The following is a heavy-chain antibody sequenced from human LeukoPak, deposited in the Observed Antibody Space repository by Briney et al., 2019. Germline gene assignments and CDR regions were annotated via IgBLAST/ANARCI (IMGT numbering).Heavy chain of an antibody. CDR3: ARENYFDY. CDR2: IKQDGSET. J-gene: IGHJ4*02. CDR1: GFTFRNYW. Sequence: PGGSLRLSCAASGFTFRNYWMGWVRQAPGKGLEWVANIKQDGSETYYVDSVKGRFTISRDNAKNLLYLQMNSLRAEDTAVYYCARENYFDYWGQGTLVTVSS. V-gene: IGHV3-7*01.